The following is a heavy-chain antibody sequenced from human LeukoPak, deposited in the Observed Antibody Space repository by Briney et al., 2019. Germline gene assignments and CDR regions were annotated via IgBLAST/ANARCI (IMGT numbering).Heavy chain of an antibody. J-gene: IGHJ3*02. CDR3: ARDTYYYDSSGYLIRWAFDI. CDR1: GFTFSSYW. CDR2: IKQDGSEK. V-gene: IGHV3-7*01. Sequence: GGSLRLSCAASGFTFSSYWMSWVRQAPGKGLEWVANIKQDGSEKYYVDSVKGRFTISRDNAKNSLYLQMNSLRAEDTAVYYCARDTYYYDSSGYLIRWAFDIWGQGTMVTVSS. D-gene: IGHD3-22*01.